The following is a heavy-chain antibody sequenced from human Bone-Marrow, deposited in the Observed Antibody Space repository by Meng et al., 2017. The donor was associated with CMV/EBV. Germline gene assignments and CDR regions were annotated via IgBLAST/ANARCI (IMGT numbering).Heavy chain of an antibody. CDR2: INHSGST. CDR3: ARESAETKFVAAASSFDP. J-gene: IGHJ5*02. Sequence: SETLSLTCGVSGGSFSGYHWSWIRQPPGKGLEWIGEINHSGSTNYNPSLKSRVTISLDTSKNQFSLKLSSVTAADTAVYYCARESAETKFVAAASSFDPWGQGTLVTVSS. D-gene: IGHD6-13*01. V-gene: IGHV4-34*01. CDR1: GGSFSGYH.